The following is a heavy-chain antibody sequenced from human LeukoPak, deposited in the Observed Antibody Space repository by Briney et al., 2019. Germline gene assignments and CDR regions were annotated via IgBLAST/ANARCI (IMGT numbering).Heavy chain of an antibody. D-gene: IGHD3-3*01. V-gene: IGHV4-30-4*08. J-gene: IGHJ3*02. CDR3: ARAVGDFWSGYSAFDI. Sequence: SETLSLTCAVYGGSFSGYYWSWIRQPPGKGLEWIGYIYYSGSTYYNPSLKSRVTISVDTSKNQFSLKLSSVTAADTAVYYCARAVGDFWSGYSAFDIWGQGTMVTVSS. CDR2: IYYSGST. CDR1: GGSFSGYY.